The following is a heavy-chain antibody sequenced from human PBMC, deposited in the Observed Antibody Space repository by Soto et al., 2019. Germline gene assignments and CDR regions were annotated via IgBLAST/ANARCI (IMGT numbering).Heavy chain of an antibody. CDR2: ISGSGGST. Sequence: GGSLRLSCAASGFTFSSYAMSWVRQAPGKGLEWVSAISGSGGSTYYADSVKGRFTISRDNSKNTLYLQMNSLRAEDTAVYYCAKTPIVGATRPYYFDYWGQGTLVTVSS. V-gene: IGHV3-23*01. CDR3: AKTPIVGATRPYYFDY. J-gene: IGHJ4*02. D-gene: IGHD1-26*01. CDR1: GFTFSSYA.